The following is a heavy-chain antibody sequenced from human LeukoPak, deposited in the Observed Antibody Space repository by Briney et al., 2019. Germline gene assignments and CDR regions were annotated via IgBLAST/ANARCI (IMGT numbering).Heavy chain of an antibody. D-gene: IGHD6-13*01. Sequence: GASVKVSCKASGGTYSSYAISWVRQAPGQGLEWMGGIIPIFGTANYAQKFQGRVTITADESTSTAYMELSSLRSEDTAVYYCARGAAADPYYYYYMDVWGKGTTVTVSS. CDR3: ARGAAADPYYYYYMDV. J-gene: IGHJ6*03. CDR1: GGTYSSYA. CDR2: IIPIFGTA. V-gene: IGHV1-69*13.